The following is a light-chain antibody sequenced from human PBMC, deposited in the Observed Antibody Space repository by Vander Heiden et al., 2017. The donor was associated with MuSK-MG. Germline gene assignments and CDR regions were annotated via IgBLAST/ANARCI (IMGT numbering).Light chain of an antibody. CDR2: DVS. CDR1: SSDVGGYNY. Sequence: QPALTQPRPVSGPPGPSVPISCTGTSSDVGGYNYVSWYQQHPGKAPKLMIYDVSKRPSGVPDRFSGSKSGNTASLTISGLQAEDEADYYCCSYAGSYTWVFGGGTKLTVL. J-gene: IGLJ3*02. CDR3: CSYAGSYTWV. V-gene: IGLV2-11*01.